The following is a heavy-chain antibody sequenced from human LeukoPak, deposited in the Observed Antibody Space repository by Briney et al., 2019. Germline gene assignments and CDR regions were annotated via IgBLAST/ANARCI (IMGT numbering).Heavy chain of an antibody. Sequence: RPSETLSLTCTVSGGSISSSSYYWGWIRQPPGKGLEWIGSIYYSGSTYYNPSLKSRVTISVDTSKNQFSLKLSSVTAADTAVYYCARGRLTLGDYVWGQRGTVFFDYWGQGTLVTVSS. J-gene: IGHJ4*02. CDR2: IYYSGST. D-gene: IGHD3-16*01. V-gene: IGHV4-39*07. CDR3: ARGRLTLGDYVWGQRGTVFFDY. CDR1: GGSISSSSYY.